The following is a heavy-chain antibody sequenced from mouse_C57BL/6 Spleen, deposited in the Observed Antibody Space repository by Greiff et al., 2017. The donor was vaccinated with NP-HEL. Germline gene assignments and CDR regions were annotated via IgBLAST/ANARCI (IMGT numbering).Heavy chain of an antibody. CDR1: GYTFTSYD. V-gene: IGHV1-85*01. J-gene: IGHJ2*01. Sequence: VQLQQSGPELVKPGASVKLSCKASGYTFTSYDINWVKQRPGQGLEWIGWIHPRDGSTKYNEKFKGKATLTVDTSSSTAYMELHSLTSEDSAVYFCARDRYYYGSTYYFDYWGQGTTLTVSS. CDR3: ARDRYYYGSTYYFDY. D-gene: IGHD1-1*01. CDR2: IHPRDGST.